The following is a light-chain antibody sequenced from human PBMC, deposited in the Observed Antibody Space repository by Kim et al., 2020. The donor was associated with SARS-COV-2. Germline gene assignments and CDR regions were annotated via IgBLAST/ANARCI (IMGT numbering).Light chain of an antibody. V-gene: IGLV3-21*03. CDR3: QVWDNRSDHVV. J-gene: IGLJ2*01. CDR2: DDS. CDR1: NIGSKS. Sequence: SYELTQPPSVSVAPGKTARITCGGNNIGSKSVHWYQQKPGQAPVLVLYDDSDRPSGIPERFSGSNSGNTATLAISGVEAGDEADYYCQVWDNRSDHVVFGGGTKVTVL.